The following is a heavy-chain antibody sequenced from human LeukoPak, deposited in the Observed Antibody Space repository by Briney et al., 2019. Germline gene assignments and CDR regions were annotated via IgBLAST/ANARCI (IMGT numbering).Heavy chain of an antibody. J-gene: IGHJ4*02. Sequence: GGSLRLSCTASGFTISSYSMNWARQAPGKGLEWISYISSSSSTIYYADSVKGRFTISRDNAKNSLYLQMSSLRAEDTAVFYCVRDGAYSSGWFGFDFDYWGQGTLVTVSS. V-gene: IGHV3-48*01. CDR2: ISSSSSTI. CDR3: VRDGAYSSGWFGFDFDY. D-gene: IGHD6-19*01. CDR1: GFTISSYS.